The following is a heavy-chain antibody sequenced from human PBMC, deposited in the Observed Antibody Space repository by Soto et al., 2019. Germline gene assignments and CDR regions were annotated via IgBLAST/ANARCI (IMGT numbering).Heavy chain of an antibody. J-gene: IGHJ4*02. Sequence: SETLSLTCTISGGSISGYYWSWIRQPPGKGLEWIGEINHSGSTNYNPSLKSRVTISVDTSKNTAYMELSNLRPEDTAVYYCARRQSNGYNRYFDSWGQGTLVTVSS. V-gene: IGHV4-34*01. CDR2: INHSGST. CDR3: ARRQSNGYNRYFDS. D-gene: IGHD5-12*01. CDR1: GGSISGYY.